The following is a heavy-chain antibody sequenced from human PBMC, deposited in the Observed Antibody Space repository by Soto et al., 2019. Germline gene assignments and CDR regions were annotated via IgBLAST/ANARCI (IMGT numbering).Heavy chain of an antibody. CDR3: VNSRDSSPSDK. CDR2: ISGSGDSS. J-gene: IGHJ4*02. Sequence: PGGSLRLSCAASGFTFSSYAMTWVRQAPGKGLEWVSAISGSGDSSYYADSVKGRFTISRDNSKNTLYLQMTNMDPVDTATYYCVNSRDSSPSDKWGQGTQVTVSS. V-gene: IGHV3-23*01. CDR1: GFTFSSYA. D-gene: IGHD2-21*02.